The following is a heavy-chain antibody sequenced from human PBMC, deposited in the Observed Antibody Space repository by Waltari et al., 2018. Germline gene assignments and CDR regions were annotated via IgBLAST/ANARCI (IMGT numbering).Heavy chain of an antibody. D-gene: IGHD3-9*01. CDR1: GYSISSGYY. Sequence: QVQLQESGPGPVKPSETLSLTCTVSGYSISSGYYWGWIRQPPGKGLEWIGSIYHSGSTYYNPSLKSRVTISVDTSKNQFSLKLSSVTAADTAVYYCARVNYDILTGYEGYYMDVWGKGTTVTVSS. CDR2: IYHSGST. V-gene: IGHV4-38-2*02. CDR3: ARVNYDILTGYEGYYMDV. J-gene: IGHJ6*03.